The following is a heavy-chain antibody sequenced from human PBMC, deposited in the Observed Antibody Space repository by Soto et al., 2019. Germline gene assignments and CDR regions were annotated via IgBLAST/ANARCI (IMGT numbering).Heavy chain of an antibody. CDR1: GGSFSGYY. J-gene: IGHJ4*02. CDR3: ARHQYSSGWYALDY. Sequence: SETLSLTCAVYGGSFSGYYWSWIRQPPGKGLEWIGEINHSGSTYYNPSLKSRVTISVDTSKKQFTLKVTSVTAADTAVYYCARHQYSSGWYALDYWGQGALVTVS. V-gene: IGHV4-34*01. D-gene: IGHD6-19*01. CDR2: INHSGST.